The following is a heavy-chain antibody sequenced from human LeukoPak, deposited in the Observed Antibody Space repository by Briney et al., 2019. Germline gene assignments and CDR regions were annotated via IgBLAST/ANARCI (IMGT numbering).Heavy chain of an antibody. CDR2: IKYDGSLK. J-gene: IGHJ4*02. Sequence: PGGSLRLSCVASGFSFSSYWMAWVRQAPGKGLEWVANIKYDGSLKFYVDSVKGRFTISRDSAKNSLYLEMNSLRADDTAVYFCASSHDSSGNDWGQGTMVTVSS. V-gene: IGHV3-7*01. D-gene: IGHD3-22*01. CDR3: ASSHDSSGND. CDR1: GFSFSSYW.